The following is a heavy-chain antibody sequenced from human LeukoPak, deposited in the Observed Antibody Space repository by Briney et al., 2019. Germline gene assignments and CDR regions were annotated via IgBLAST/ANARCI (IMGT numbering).Heavy chain of an antibody. CDR2: IYYSGST. V-gene: IGHV4-31*03. D-gene: IGHD4-23*01. CDR1: GGSISSGGYY. CDR3: ASRTSTTVVPQGAFDI. J-gene: IGHJ3*02. Sequence: SETLSLTCTVSGGSISSGGYYWSWIRQHPGKGLEWIGYIYYSGSTYYNPSLKSRVTISVDTSKNQFSLKLSSVTAADTAVYYCASRTSTTVVPQGAFDIWGQGTMVTVSS.